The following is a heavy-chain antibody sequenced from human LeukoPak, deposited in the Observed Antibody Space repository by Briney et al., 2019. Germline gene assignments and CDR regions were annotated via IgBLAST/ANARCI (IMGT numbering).Heavy chain of an antibody. V-gene: IGHV1-2*02. Sequence: ASVKVSCKASGYTFTGYYMHWVRQAPGQGLEWMGWINPNSGGTSYAQKFQGRVTMTRDTSISTAYMELSRLRSDDTAVYYCARGLYYEQQLVTDSGWFDPWGQGTLVTVSS. CDR3: ARGLYYEQQLVTDSGWFDP. CDR1: GYTFTGYY. J-gene: IGHJ5*02. CDR2: INPNSGGT. D-gene: IGHD6-13*01.